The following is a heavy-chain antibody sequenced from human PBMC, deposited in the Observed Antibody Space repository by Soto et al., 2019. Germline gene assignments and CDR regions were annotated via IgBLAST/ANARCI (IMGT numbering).Heavy chain of an antibody. Sequence: GSLRLSCAASGFTFSSYAMSWVRQAPGKGLEWVSAISGSGGSTYYADSVKGRFTISRDNSKNTLYLQMNSLRAEDTAVYYCAKKWRCRLLEWLAFHYYGMDVWGKGTTVTVSS. CDR3: AKKWRCRLLEWLAFHYYGMDV. CDR2: ISGSGGST. CDR1: GFTFSSYA. J-gene: IGHJ6*04. V-gene: IGHV3-23*01. D-gene: IGHD3-3*01.